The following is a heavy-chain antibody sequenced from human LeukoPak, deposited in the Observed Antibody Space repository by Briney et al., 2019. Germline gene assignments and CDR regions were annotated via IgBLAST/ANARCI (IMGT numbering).Heavy chain of an antibody. D-gene: IGHD2-8*01. V-gene: IGHV3-30-3*01. CDR3: ARASLYCTNGVCYVLDY. Sequence: GGSLRLSCAASGFTFSSYAMHWVRQAPGKGLEWVAVISYDGSNKYYADSVKGRFTISRDNSKNTLYLQMNSLRAEDTAVYYCARASLYCTNGVCYVLDYWGQGTLVTVSS. J-gene: IGHJ4*02. CDR1: GFTFSSYA. CDR2: ISYDGSNK.